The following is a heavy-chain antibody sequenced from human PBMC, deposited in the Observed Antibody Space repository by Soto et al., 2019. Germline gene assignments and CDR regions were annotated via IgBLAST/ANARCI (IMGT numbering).Heavy chain of an antibody. V-gene: IGHV4-34*01. Sequence: SETLSLTCAVYGGSFSGYYWSWIRQPPGKGLEWIGEINHSGGTNYNPSLKSRVTISVDTSKNQFSLKLSSVTAADTAVYYCARSSYDSSGTAADPWGQGTLVTVS. CDR2: INHSGGT. J-gene: IGHJ5*02. D-gene: IGHD3-22*01. CDR1: GGSFSGYY. CDR3: ARSSYDSSGTAADP.